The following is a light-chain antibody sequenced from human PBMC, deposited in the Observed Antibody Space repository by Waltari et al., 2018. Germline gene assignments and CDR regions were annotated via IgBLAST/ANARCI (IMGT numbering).Light chain of an antibody. CDR2: KAS. CDR1: ALPKQY. CDR3: QSADNSGTYYV. Sequence: SYELTQPPSVSVSPGQTARITCSGDALPKQYAYWYQQKPGQAPVLVIYKASGRPSGIPERFSGSSSGTTVTLTITGVQAEDEADYYCQSADNSGTYYVFGTGTKVTVL. V-gene: IGLV3-25*03. J-gene: IGLJ1*01.